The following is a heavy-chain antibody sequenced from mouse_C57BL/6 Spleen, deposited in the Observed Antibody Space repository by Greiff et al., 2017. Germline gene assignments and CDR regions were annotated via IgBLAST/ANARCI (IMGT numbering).Heavy chain of an antibody. D-gene: IGHD2-2*01. CDR1: GYSITSGYY. Sequence: EVKLLESGPGLVKPSQSLSLTCSVTGYSITSGYYWNLIRQFPGNKLEWMGYISYDGSNNSNPSLKNRISITRDTSKNQFFLKLNSVTTEDTATYYCARDRGIYYGYDDAMDYWGQGTSVTVSS. J-gene: IGHJ4*01. CDR3: ARDRGIYYGYDDAMDY. V-gene: IGHV3-6*01. CDR2: ISYDGSN.